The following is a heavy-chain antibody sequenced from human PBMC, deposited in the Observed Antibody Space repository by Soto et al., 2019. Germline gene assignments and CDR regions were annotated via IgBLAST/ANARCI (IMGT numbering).Heavy chain of an antibody. J-gene: IGHJ4*02. Sequence: QVQLVQSGAEVKKPGSSVKVSCKASGGTFSSYAISWVRQAPGQGLEWMGGIIPIFGTANYAQKFQGRVTITADESTSTADMELSSLRSEDTAVYYCARDSAGTTGTHDLDYWGQGTLVTVSS. V-gene: IGHV1-69*12. CDR1: GGTFSSYA. CDR2: IIPIFGTA. D-gene: IGHD1-1*01. CDR3: ARDSAGTTGTHDLDY.